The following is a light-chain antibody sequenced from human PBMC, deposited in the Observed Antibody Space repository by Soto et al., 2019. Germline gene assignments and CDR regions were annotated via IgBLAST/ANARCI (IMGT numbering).Light chain of an antibody. Sequence: DIQMTQSPSSLSASVGDRVTITCRASQSIISYLNWYQQKPGKAPKLLIYGASNLQSGVPSRFRGSGSGTDFTLTISSLQPEDFTTYYRQKSYTTVTFGGGTKVDIK. CDR1: QSIISY. V-gene: IGKV1-39*01. CDR2: GAS. J-gene: IGKJ4*01. CDR3: QKSYTTVT.